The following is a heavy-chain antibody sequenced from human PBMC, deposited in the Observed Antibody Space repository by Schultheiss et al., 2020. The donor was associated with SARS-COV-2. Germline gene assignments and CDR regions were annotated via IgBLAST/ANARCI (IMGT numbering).Heavy chain of an antibody. D-gene: IGHD2-8*02. CDR2: IRSSGRDI. V-gene: IGHV3-21*01. CDR1: GFTFGTYN. CDR3: ATQRFCPGGVCLWGNDY. Sequence: GGSLRLSCAASGFTFGTYNMHWVRQAPGKGLEFVASIRSSGRDIYYADSMQGRFTVSRDNAKNSLYLQMDSLRAEDAAVYYCATQRFCPGGVCLWGNDYWGQGTLVTVSS. J-gene: IGHJ4*02.